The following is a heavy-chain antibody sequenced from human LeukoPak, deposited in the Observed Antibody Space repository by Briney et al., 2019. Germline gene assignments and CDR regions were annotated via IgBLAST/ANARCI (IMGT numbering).Heavy chain of an antibody. CDR2: IYYSGIS. V-gene: IGHV4-39*01. J-gene: IGHJ4*02. CDR3: ARQGYCSGGSCYPSFFDY. Sequence: SLTCAVSGVSISSSSYYWGWIRQRPGKGLGWIGSIYYSGISYYNPSLKSQVTRSVDTYNKQFSLKLSSVTAADTAVYYCARQGYCSGGSCYPSFFDYWGQGTLVTVSS. CDR1: GVSISSSSYY. D-gene: IGHD2-15*01.